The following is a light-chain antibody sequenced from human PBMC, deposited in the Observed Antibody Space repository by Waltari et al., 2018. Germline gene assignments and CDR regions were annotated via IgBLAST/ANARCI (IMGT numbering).Light chain of an antibody. V-gene: IGLV2-14*03. CDR2: DVG. CDR3: SSYTSSNSYV. Sequence: QSALTQPASVSGSPGQSITISCTGTSSSIDGYDYVSWYQQHPGKAPKLMIYDVGNRPSGISNRFSGSKSGNTASLTISGLQAEDEADYYCSSYTSSNSYVFGTGTKVTVL. CDR1: SSSIDGYDY. J-gene: IGLJ1*01.